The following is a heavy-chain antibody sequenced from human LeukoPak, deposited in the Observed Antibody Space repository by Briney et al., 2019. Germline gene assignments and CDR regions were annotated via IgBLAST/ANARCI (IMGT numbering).Heavy chain of an antibody. D-gene: IGHD6-19*01. Sequence: GGSLRLSCAASGFTFDDYAMHWVRQAPGKGLEWVSLISGDGGSTYYADSVKGRFTISRDNSKNSLYLQMNSLRTEDTALYYRAKEDSSGWSLIDYWGQGALVTVSS. CDR3: AKEDSSGWSLIDY. CDR2: ISGDGGST. V-gene: IGHV3-43*02. J-gene: IGHJ4*02. CDR1: GFTFDDYA.